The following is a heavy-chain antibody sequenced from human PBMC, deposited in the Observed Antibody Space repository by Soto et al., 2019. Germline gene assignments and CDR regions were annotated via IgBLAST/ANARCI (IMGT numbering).Heavy chain of an antibody. D-gene: IGHD5-18*01. V-gene: IGHV3-33*01. Sequence: QVQLVESGGGVVQPGRSLRLSCAASGFTFSSYGMHWVRQAPGKGLEWVAVIWYDGSNKYYADSVKGRFTISRDNSKNTLDRQMNSLRAEDTAVYYCARWPSPVDTAMVTRSYYYYGMDVWGQGTTVTVSS. CDR1: GFTFSSYG. J-gene: IGHJ6*02. CDR3: ARWPSPVDTAMVTRSYYYYGMDV. CDR2: IWYDGSNK.